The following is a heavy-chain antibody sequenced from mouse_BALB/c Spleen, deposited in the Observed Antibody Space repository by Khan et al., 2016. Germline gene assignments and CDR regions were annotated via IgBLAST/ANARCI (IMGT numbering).Heavy chain of an antibody. CDR1: GFDFSRYW. V-gene: IGHV4-1*02. CDR3: ARLGYYGTMDY. D-gene: IGHD1-1*01. J-gene: IGHJ4*01. CDR2: INPDSSTI. Sequence: EVKLLESGGGLVQPGGSLKLSCAASGFDFSRYWMSWVRQAPGKGLEWIGEINPDSSTINYTPSLKDKFIISRDNAKNTLYLQMSKVRPEDTARYYCARLGYYGTMDYWGQGTSVTVSS.